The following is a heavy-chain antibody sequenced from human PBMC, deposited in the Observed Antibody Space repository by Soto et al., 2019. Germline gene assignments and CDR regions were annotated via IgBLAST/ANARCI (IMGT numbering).Heavy chain of an antibody. CDR3: VSLIGNSWLDS. J-gene: IGHJ5*01. V-gene: IGHV6-1*01. CDR2: TYYRSKWYY. D-gene: IGHD3-16*01. Sequence: VQLQQSGPGLVKPSQTLSLTCAISGDSVSSNHATWDWIRQSPSRGLEWLGRTYYRSKWYYDSALSVKSRITITPDTSNTQLSLQLSSVTPDDTAVYYCVSLIGNSWLDSWGQGTLVTVSS. CDR1: GDSVSSNHAT.